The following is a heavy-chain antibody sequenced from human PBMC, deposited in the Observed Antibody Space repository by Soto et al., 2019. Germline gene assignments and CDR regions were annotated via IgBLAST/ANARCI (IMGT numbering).Heavy chain of an antibody. J-gene: IGHJ3*02. CDR1: GYTLTELS. D-gene: IGHD6-6*01. CDR3: ATVIFDRIAARPPDAFDI. CDR2: FDPEDGET. V-gene: IGHV1-24*01. Sequence: ASVKVSCKVSGYTLTELSMHWVRQAPGKGLEWMGGFDPEDGETIYAQKFQGRVTMTEDTSTDTAYMELSSLRSEDTAVYYCATVIFDRIAARPPDAFDIWGQGTMVTVSS.